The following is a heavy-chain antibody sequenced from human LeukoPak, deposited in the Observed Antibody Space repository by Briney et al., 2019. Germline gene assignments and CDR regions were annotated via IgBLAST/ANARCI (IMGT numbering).Heavy chain of an antibody. CDR1: GYSFTSYW. CDR3: ARHENYDILTGLLLDY. CDR2: IYPGDSDT. J-gene: IGHJ4*02. D-gene: IGHD3-9*01. Sequence: GESLKISCKGSGYSFTSYWSGWVRQMPGEGLEWRGIIYPGDSDTRHSPSFQGQVTIPADKSISTAYLQWRSLKASDTAMYYCARHENYDILTGLLLDYWGQGTLVTVSS. V-gene: IGHV5-51*01.